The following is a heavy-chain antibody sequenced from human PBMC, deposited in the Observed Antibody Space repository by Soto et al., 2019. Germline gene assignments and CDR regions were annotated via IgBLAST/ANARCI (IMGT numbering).Heavy chain of an antibody. D-gene: IGHD3-9*01. Sequence: EVQLVESGGGLVKPGGSLRLSCAASGFTFSSYSMNWVRQAPGKGLEWVSSISSSSSYIYYADSVKGRFTISRDNAKNSLYLQMNSLRAEDTAVYYCARESKSYFDWLWSFSWFDPWGQGTLVTVSS. CDR1: GFTFSSYS. J-gene: IGHJ5*02. CDR3: ARESKSYFDWLWSFSWFDP. V-gene: IGHV3-21*01. CDR2: ISSSSSYI.